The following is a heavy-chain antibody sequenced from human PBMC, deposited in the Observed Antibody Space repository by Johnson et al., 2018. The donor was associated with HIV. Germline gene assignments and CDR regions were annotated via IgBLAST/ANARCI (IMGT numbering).Heavy chain of an antibody. CDR3: ASDRSRQLLLTSDAFDI. D-gene: IGHD2-15*01. Sequence: QMLLVESGGGVVRPGGSLRLSCAASGFIFDDYGMSWVRQAPGKGLEWVAFIRYDGSNKYFAASVKGRFTISRDNSKNTLYLQMNSLRAEDTAVYYCASDRSRQLLLTSDAFDIWGQGTMVTVSA. CDR1: GFIFDDYG. CDR2: IRYDGSNK. V-gene: IGHV3-30*02. J-gene: IGHJ3*02.